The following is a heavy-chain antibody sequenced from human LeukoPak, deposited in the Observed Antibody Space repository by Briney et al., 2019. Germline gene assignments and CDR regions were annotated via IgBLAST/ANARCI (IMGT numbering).Heavy chain of an antibody. CDR2: ISSSSSYI. Sequence: GGSLRLSCAASGFTFSSYSMNWVRQAPGKGLEWVSSISSSSSYIYYADSVKGQFTISRDNAKNSLYLQMNSLSAEDTAVYYCAREEKYYDSSGYRSWCFDYWGQGTLVTVSS. J-gene: IGHJ4*02. CDR1: GFTFSSYS. D-gene: IGHD3-22*01. V-gene: IGHV3-21*01. CDR3: AREEKYYDSSGYRSWCFDY.